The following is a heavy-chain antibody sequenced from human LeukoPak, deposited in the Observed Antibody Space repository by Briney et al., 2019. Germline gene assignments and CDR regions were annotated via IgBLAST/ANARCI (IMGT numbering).Heavy chain of an antibody. J-gene: IGHJ4*02. CDR2: IYHSGST. CDR3: ARVYGDYYFDY. V-gene: IGHV4-30-2*01. Sequence: KPSETLSLTCAVYGGSFSGYYWSWIRQPPGKGLEWIGYIYHSGSTYYNPSPKSRVTISVDRSKNQFSLKLSSVTAADTAVYYCARVYGDYYFDYWGQGTLVTVSS. CDR1: GGSFSGYY. D-gene: IGHD4-17*01.